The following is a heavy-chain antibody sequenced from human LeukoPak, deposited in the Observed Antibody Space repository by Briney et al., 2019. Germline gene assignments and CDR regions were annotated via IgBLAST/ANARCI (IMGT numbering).Heavy chain of an antibody. CDR1: GGSISSSSYY. V-gene: IGHV4-61*05. CDR3: ARVGMAGPYNWFDP. J-gene: IGHJ5*02. CDR2: IYTSGST. Sequence: PSETLSLTCTVSGGSISSSSYYWGWIRQPPGKGLEWIGRIYTSGSTNYNPSLKSRVTMSVDTSKNTFSLKLSSVTAADTAVYYCARVGMAGPYNWFDPWGQGTLVTVSS. D-gene: IGHD6-19*01.